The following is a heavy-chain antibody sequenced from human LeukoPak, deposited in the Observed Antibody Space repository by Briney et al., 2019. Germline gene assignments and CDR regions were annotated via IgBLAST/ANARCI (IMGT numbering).Heavy chain of an antibody. CDR2: ISGDAHST. Sequence: QPGGSLRLSCAASGFTFKDFAMSWVRQAPGKGLEWVSAISGDAHSTYYADSLKGRFTISRDNSKNTLYLQMNSLRVEDTAVYYCARRQGDGFDIWGQGTMVTVSS. V-gene: IGHV3-23*01. D-gene: IGHD1-1*01. CDR3: ARRQGDGFDI. CDR1: GFTFKDFA. J-gene: IGHJ3*02.